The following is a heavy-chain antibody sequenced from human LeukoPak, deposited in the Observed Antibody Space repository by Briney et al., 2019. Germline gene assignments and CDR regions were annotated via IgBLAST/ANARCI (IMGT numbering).Heavy chain of an antibody. V-gene: IGHV3-33*01. D-gene: IGHD3-3*01. Sequence: PGGSLRLSCAASGFTFSSYGMHWVRQAPGKGLEWVAVIWYDGSNKYYADSVKGRFTISRDNSKNTLYLQMNSLRAEDTAVYYCARCDTYYDFWSGFPSFYGMDVWGQGTTVTVSS. J-gene: IGHJ6*02. CDR2: IWYDGSNK. CDR3: ARCDTYYDFWSGFPSFYGMDV. CDR1: GFTFSSYG.